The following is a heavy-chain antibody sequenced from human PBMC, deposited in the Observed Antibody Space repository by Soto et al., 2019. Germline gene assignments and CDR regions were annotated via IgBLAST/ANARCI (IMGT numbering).Heavy chain of an antibody. CDR2: INHIGIT. V-gene: IGHV4-34*01. D-gene: IGHD3-9*01. J-gene: IGHJ5*02. CDR3: ARGDILIGSRNWFDP. Sequence: QVQLQQWGAGLLKPSETLSLTCAVYGGSFINHYWSWIRQPPGKGLEWIGEINHIGITNYNPSLKSRVNLSVDMFKKQFSLKLSSVAAADTAVYYCARGDILIGSRNWFDPWGQGTLVTVSS. CDR1: GGSFINHY.